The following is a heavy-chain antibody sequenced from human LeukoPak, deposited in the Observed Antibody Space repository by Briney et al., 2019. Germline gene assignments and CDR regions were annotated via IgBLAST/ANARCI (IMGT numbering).Heavy chain of an antibody. CDR3: ARNYIEFDY. CDR2: IYYSGST. Sequence: NASETLSLTCAVYGGSFSGYYRSWIRQPPGKGLEWIGSIYYSGSTYYNPSLKSRVTISVDTSKNQFSLKLSSVTAADTAVYYCARNYIEFDYWGQGTLVTVSS. V-gene: IGHV4-34*01. CDR1: GGSFSGYY. D-gene: IGHD5-24*01. J-gene: IGHJ4*02.